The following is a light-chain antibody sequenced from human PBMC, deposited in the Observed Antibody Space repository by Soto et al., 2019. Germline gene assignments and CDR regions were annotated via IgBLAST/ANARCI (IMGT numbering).Light chain of an antibody. J-gene: IGKJ1*01. CDR2: DAS. Sequence: EIVLTQSPGTLSFSPGERATLSCRASQSVSYYLAWYQQKPGQAPRLLIYDASSRATGVPDRFSGSGSGTDFTLTISRLEPEDFAVYYCQQYGSSGTFGQGTKVDIK. CDR1: QSVSYY. V-gene: IGKV3-20*01. CDR3: QQYGSSGT.